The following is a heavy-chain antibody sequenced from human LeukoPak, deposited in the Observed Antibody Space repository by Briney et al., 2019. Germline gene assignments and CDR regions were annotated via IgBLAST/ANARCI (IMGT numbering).Heavy chain of an antibody. J-gene: IGHJ4*02. V-gene: IGHV4-34*01. Sequence: SETLFLTCAVYGGSFSGYYWSWIRQPPGKGLEWIGEINHSGSTNYNPSLKSRDTISVATSKNQFSLKLSSVSAADTAVYYCAREGYCGSGSDSSYYFDYWGQGTLVTVSS. CDR1: GGSFSGYY. CDR3: AREGYCGSGSDSSYYFDY. D-gene: IGHD3-10*01. CDR2: INHSGST.